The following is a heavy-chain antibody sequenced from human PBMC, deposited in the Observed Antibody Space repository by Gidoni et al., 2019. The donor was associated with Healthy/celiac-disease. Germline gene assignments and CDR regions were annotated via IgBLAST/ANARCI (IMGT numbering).Heavy chain of an antibody. D-gene: IGHD2-21*02. V-gene: IGHV3-30*01. CDR1: GFTFSSYA. CDR2: ISYDGSNK. CDR3: ARDSLREAYCGGDCYGDFDI. J-gene: IGHJ3*02. Sequence: QVQLVESGGGVVQPGRSLRLSCAASGFTFSSYAMHWVRQAPGKGLEWVAVISYDGSNKYYADSVKGRFTISRDNSKNTLYLQMNSLRAEDTAVYYCARDSLREAYCGGDCYGDFDIWGQGTMVTVSS.